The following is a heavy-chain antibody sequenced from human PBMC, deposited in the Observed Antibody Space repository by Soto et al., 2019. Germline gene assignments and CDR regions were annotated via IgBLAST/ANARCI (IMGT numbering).Heavy chain of an antibody. CDR3: ARDLRIVGAVTTPFDY. CDR2: INPNSGGT. J-gene: IGHJ4*02. CDR1: GYTFTGYY. D-gene: IGHD1-26*01. V-gene: IGHV1-2*02. Sequence: ASVKVSCKASGYTFTGYYMHWVRQAPGQGLEWMGWINPNSGGTNYAQKFQGRVTMTRDTSISTAYMELSRLRSDDTAVYYCARDLRIVGAVTTPFDYWGQATLVTVSS.